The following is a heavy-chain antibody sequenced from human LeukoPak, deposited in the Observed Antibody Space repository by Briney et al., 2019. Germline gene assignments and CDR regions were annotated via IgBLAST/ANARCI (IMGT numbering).Heavy chain of an antibody. Sequence: SETLSLTCTVSGGSISSSTYYWAWIRQPPGKGLEWIGNIYYSGSTYYNPSLKSRVTLSVDTSKNQFSLKLSSVTAADTAVYYCARQVTMARYFDYWGQGTLVTVSS. V-gene: IGHV4-39*01. D-gene: IGHD3-10*01. CDR2: IYYSGST. J-gene: IGHJ4*02. CDR1: GGSISSSTYY. CDR3: ARQVTMARYFDY.